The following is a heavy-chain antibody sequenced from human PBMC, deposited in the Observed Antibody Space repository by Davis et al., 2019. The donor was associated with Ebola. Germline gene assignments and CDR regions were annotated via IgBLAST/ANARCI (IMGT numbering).Heavy chain of an antibody. J-gene: IGHJ4*02. CDR2: IKQDGREK. Sequence: PGGSLRLSCAASGFTFNNFGMSWVRQAPGKGLEWVANIKQDGREKYYVDSVKGRFTISRDNAKNSLYLQMNSLRDEDTAVYYCARGGYDWGQGTLVTVSS. V-gene: IGHV3-7*01. D-gene: IGHD3-3*01. CDR1: GFTFNNFG. CDR3: ARGGYD.